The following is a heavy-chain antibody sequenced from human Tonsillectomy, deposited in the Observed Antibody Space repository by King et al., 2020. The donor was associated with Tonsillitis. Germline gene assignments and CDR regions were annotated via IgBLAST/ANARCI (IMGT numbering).Heavy chain of an antibody. Sequence: QLVQSGGGLVQPGRSLRLSCAVSVFTFYDYAMHWGRQAPWKGLEGVSGIIWNSVSLSYADSVSGRFTISRDNDKNALYLQMTSLRAEDTALYYCAKGSLPVVIMGRDWFDPWGQGTQVTVSS. CDR3: AKGSLPVVIMGRDWFDP. J-gene: IGHJ5*02. V-gene: IGHV3-9*01. CDR1: VFTFYDYA. CDR2: IIWNSVSL. D-gene: IGHD3-3*01.